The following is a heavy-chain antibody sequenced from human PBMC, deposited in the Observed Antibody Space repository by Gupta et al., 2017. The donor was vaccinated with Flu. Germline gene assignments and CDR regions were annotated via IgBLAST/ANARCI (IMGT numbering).Heavy chain of an antibody. V-gene: IGHV4-59*01. CDR3: ARRGWLGNFDY. D-gene: IGHD6-19*01. CDR2: IYYSGST. Sequence: QVQLQESGPGLVKPSATLSLTCTVSGGSLSSSSWSWIRQPPGKGLEWIGYIYYSGSTNYNPSLKSRVTISVDTSKNQFSLKLSSVTAADTAVYYCARRGWLGNFDYWGQGTLVTVSS. CDR1: GGSLSSSS. J-gene: IGHJ4*02.